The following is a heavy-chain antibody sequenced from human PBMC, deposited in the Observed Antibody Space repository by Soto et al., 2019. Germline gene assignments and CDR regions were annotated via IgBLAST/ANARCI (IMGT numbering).Heavy chain of an antibody. J-gene: IGHJ6*02. CDR1: GGTFSSYA. CDR3: ASLFDWLQSYYYYYGVDV. Sequence: ASVKVSCKASGGTFSSYAISWVRQAPGQGLEWMGGIIPIFGTANYAQKFQGRVTITADKSTSTAYMELSSLRSEDTAVYYCASLFDWLQSYYYYYGVDVWGPGTTVTVSS. CDR2: IIPIFGTA. V-gene: IGHV1-69*06. D-gene: IGHD3-9*01.